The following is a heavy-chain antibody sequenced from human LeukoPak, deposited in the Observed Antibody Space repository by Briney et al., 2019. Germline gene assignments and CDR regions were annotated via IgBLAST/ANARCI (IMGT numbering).Heavy chain of an antibody. Sequence: GGSLRLSCAASGFTFSSYGTHWVRQAPGKGLEWVAVIWYDGSNKYYADSVKGRFTISRDNSKNTLYLQMNSLRAEDTAVYYCARDDIVATTIDYWGQGTLVTVSS. J-gene: IGHJ4*02. CDR1: GFTFSSYG. D-gene: IGHD5-12*01. CDR2: IWYDGSNK. V-gene: IGHV3-33*01. CDR3: ARDDIVATTIDY.